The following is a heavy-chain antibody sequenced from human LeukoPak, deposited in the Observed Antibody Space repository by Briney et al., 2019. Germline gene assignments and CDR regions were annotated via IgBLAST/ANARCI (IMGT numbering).Heavy chain of an antibody. J-gene: IGHJ4*02. CDR1: GFTFSDYR. CDR2: IESDVSDT. V-gene: IGHV3-74*01. Sequence: GGSLRLSCAASGFTFSDYRMHWVRHGPGKGLVWVSRIESDVSDTSYADSVKGRFTISRDNAKNTLYLQMNSLRAEDTAVYYCARVVGGVPFWGQGTLVTVSS. CDR3: ARVVGGVPF. D-gene: IGHD1-26*01.